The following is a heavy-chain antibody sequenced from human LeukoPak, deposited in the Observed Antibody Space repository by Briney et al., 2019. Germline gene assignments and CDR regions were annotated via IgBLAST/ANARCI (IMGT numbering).Heavy chain of an antibody. J-gene: IGHJ2*01. CDR3: ARDRVVVVPAAYYWYFDL. D-gene: IGHD2-2*01. Sequence: PSETLSLTCTVTGGSISSYYWGWIRQPAGKGLEWIGRIYTSGSTNYNPSLKSRVTMSVDTSKNQFSLKLSSVTAADTAVYYCARDRVVVVPAAYYWYFDLWGRGTLVTVSS. CDR2: IYTSGST. CDR1: GGSISSYY. V-gene: IGHV4-4*07.